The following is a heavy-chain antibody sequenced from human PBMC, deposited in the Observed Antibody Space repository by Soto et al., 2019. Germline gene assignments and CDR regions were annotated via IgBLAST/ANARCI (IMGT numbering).Heavy chain of an antibody. CDR1: GDSISTDKW. D-gene: IGHD2-15*01. V-gene: IGHV4-4*02. Sequence: QVQLQESGPGLVKPSETLSLTCTVSGDSISTDKWWSWVRQPPGKGLEWIGEIWHGGNTNYSPSLTIRVTKSLNKSNHQFSLRPTSVTAADTAVNYCAKNTCGGGSCYTDFDVWGQGTTVTVSP. CDR2: IWHGGNT. J-gene: IGHJ3*01. CDR3: AKNTCGGGSCYTDFDV.